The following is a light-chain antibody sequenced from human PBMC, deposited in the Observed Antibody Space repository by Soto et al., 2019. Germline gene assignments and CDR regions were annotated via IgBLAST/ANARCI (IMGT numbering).Light chain of an antibody. CDR2: DAS. CDR1: QSVSNS. Sequence: EIVLTQSPATLSLSPGERATLSCRASQSVSNSLAWYQQKPGQAPRLLIYDASNRATGIPARFSGSGSGKDFTLTISRLEPEDFAVYYCQQLSNWPLTFGGGTKVEIK. V-gene: IGKV3-11*01. J-gene: IGKJ4*01. CDR3: QQLSNWPLT.